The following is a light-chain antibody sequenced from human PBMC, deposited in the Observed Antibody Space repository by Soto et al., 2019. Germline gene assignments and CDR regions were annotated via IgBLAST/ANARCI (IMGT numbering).Light chain of an antibody. CDR2: GAS. CDR1: QRVSSN. V-gene: IGKV3-15*01. Sequence: EIVMTQSPATLSVSPGEIATLSCRASQRVSSNLAWYKQKPGQAPRLLIYGASTRATGVPARFSGSGSGTELTLTISSLQSEDFAVYYWQQYNNGSHGFGPGTKVDIK. J-gene: IGKJ3*01. CDR3: QQYNNGSHG.